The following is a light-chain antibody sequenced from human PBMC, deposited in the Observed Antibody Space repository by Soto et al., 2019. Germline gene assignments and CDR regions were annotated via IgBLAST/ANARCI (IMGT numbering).Light chain of an antibody. CDR3: QQRSNWLT. CDR2: DAS. V-gene: IGKV3-11*01. J-gene: IGKJ5*01. Sequence: EIVLTQSPATLSLSPGGRATLSCRASQSVSSYLAWYQQKPGQAPRLLIYDASNRATGIPARFSGSGSGTDFTLTISSLEPEDFAVYYCQQRSNWLTFGQGTRLEIK. CDR1: QSVSSY.